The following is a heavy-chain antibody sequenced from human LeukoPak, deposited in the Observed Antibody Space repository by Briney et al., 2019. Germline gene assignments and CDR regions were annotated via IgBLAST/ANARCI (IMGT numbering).Heavy chain of an antibody. V-gene: IGHV4-39*01. CDR3: ASQSRGGYYDSSGYLGY. CDR2: IYYSGST. J-gene: IGHJ4*02. CDR1: GGSISSSSYY. D-gene: IGHD3-22*01. Sequence: PSETLSLTCTASGGSISSSSYYWGWIRQPPGKGLEWIGSIYYSGSTYYNPSLKSRVTISVDTSKNQFSLKLSSVTAADTAVYYCASQSRGGYYDSSGYLGYWGQGTLVTVSS.